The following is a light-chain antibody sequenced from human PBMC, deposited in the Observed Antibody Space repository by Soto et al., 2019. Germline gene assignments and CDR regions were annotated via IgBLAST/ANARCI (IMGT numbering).Light chain of an antibody. J-gene: IGKJ2*01. Sequence: DIQMTQSPSTLSASVGDRVTITGRASQNINTWLAWYQQEPGNAPKLLIFEASTLQGGVPSRFSGSGSGTDFTLTITSLQPDDFAIFYCQQYSMSPYTFGRGTKLE. V-gene: IGKV1-5*01. CDR3: QQYSMSPYT. CDR1: QNINTW. CDR2: EAS.